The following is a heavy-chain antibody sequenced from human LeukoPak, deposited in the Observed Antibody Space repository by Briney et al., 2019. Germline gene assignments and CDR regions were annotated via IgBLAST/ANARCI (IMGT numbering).Heavy chain of an antibody. Sequence: GESLKISCKGSGYSFTSYWIGWVRQMPGKGLEWMGIIYPGDSDTRYSPSFQGQVTMSADKSITTAYLQWSSLKASDTAMYYCARLRYGSSWYRGFFDNWGQGTLVTVSS. D-gene: IGHD6-13*01. CDR3: ARLRYGSSWYRGFFDN. CDR2: IYPGDSDT. CDR1: GYSFTSYW. J-gene: IGHJ4*02. V-gene: IGHV5-51*01.